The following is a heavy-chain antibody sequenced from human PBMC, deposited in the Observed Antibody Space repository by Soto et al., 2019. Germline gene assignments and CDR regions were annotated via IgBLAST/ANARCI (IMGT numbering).Heavy chain of an antibody. Sequence: ASETLSLTCAVSGGSISSGGYSWSWVREPPGKGLEWIGHIYHNGRTYYNPSLKSRVGILVDTSKNQFSLNLNSVTAADTAVYYCARWVEVSLDYFDSWGQGTPVTVSS. V-gene: IGHV4-30-2*05. D-gene: IGHD1-20*01. CDR3: ARWVEVSLDYFDS. J-gene: IGHJ4*02. CDR2: IYHNGRT. CDR1: GGSISSGGYS.